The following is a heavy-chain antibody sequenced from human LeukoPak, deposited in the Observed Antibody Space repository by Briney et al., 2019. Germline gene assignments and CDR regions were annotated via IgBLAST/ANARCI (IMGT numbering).Heavy chain of an antibody. CDR3: ARELKASGYYYEGY. D-gene: IGHD3-22*01. CDR2: INPNSGGT. J-gene: IGHJ4*02. CDR1: GYTFTSYG. Sequence: ASVKVSCKASGYTFTSYGISWVRQAPGQGLEWMGWINPNSGGTNYAQKFQGRVTMTRDTSISTAYMELSRLRSDDTAVYYCARELKASGYYYEGYWGQGTLVTVSS. V-gene: IGHV1-2*02.